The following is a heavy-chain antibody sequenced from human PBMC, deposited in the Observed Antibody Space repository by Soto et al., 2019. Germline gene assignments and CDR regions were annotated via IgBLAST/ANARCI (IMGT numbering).Heavy chain of an antibody. Sequence: VGSLRLSCAATGFTFSSYAMHWVRQAPGKGLEWVAVISYDGSNKYYADSVKGRFTISRDNSKNTLYLQMNSLRAEDTAVYYCARVEGGNAFDIWGQGTMVTVSS. CDR2: ISYDGSNK. CDR3: ARVEGGNAFDI. D-gene: IGHD1-1*01. J-gene: IGHJ3*02. V-gene: IGHV3-30-3*01. CDR1: GFTFSSYA.